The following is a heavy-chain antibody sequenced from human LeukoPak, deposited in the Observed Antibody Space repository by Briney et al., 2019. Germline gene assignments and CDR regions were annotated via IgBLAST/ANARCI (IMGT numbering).Heavy chain of an antibody. CDR3: ARMSGSIFGVVYFDY. Sequence: SETLSLTCAVSGYSINIGYYWGWIRQPPGKGLEWIGSIYHSGTTYYNPSLKSRVTISVDTSKNQFSLMLSSVTAADTAVYYCARMSGSIFGVVYFDYWGQGTLVTVSS. V-gene: IGHV4-38-2*01. CDR1: GYSINIGYY. D-gene: IGHD3-3*01. CDR2: IYHSGTT. J-gene: IGHJ4*02.